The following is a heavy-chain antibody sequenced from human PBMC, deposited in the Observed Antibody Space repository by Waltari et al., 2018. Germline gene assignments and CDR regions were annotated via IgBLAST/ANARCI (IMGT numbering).Heavy chain of an antibody. Sequence: EVQLLESGGGLVQPGGSLRLSCAASGFTFSSHAMSWVRQASGKGLDWVSLISGSGGNTYYADSVKGRFTISRDNSKNTLYLQMNSLRVDDTAVYYCVIRSRAADGKGYFDYWGQGTQVTVSS. CDR3: VIRSRAADGKGYFDY. V-gene: IGHV3-23*01. CDR1: GFTFSSHA. J-gene: IGHJ4*02. CDR2: ISGSGGNT. D-gene: IGHD6-13*01.